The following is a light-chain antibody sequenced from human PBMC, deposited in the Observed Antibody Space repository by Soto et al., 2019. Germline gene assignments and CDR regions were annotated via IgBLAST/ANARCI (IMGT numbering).Light chain of an antibody. Sequence: DILMTQSPSSLSASLGDRVTITCRASQDISTYLNWYQQKPGKAPNLLIYTVPNLETGVPSRFSGSGSGTVFTLTISALQPEDIATYYCQQYNSIPYTFGQGTRLEIE. V-gene: IGKV1-33*01. CDR2: TVP. J-gene: IGKJ2*01. CDR1: QDISTY. CDR3: QQYNSIPYT.